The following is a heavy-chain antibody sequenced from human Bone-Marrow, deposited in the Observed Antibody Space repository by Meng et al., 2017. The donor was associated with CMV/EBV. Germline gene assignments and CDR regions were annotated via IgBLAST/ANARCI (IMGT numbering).Heavy chain of an antibody. V-gene: IGHV3-21*01. CDR1: GFTFSSYS. CDR3: AADSGSWFDY. D-gene: IGHD1-26*01. J-gene: IGHJ4*02. Sequence: GESLKISCAASGFTFSSYSMNWVRQAPGKGLEWVSSISSSSSYIYYADSVKGRFTISRDNAKNSLYLQMNSLRAEDTAVYYCAADSGSWFDYWGQGTLVAASS. CDR2: ISSSSSYI.